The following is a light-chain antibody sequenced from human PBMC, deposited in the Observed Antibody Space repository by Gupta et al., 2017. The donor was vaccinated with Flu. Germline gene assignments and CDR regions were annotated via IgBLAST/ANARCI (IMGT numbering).Light chain of an antibody. V-gene: IGKV1-33*01. CDR1: NDISNY. J-gene: IGKJ3*01. Sequence: PSSRSASVGDRVTMSCQASNDISNYVSGYQQKPGKVPKLLISDASNLETGVPSRGSGSGSGTDFTLPISSLQHEDFATYYCQQHDNISCTFGRGTKVDVK. CDR3: QQHDNISCT. CDR2: DAS.